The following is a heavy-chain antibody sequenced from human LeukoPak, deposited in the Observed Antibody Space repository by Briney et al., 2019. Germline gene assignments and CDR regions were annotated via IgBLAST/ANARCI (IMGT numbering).Heavy chain of an antibody. D-gene: IGHD3-10*01. CDR3: ARDSYQDYYGRFDP. CDR2: IWDDGNNK. CDR1: GFIFSNHG. Sequence: GGSLRLSCAASGFIFSNHGMHWVRQAPGKRLEWVAVIWDDGNNKRYANSVNGRFTISRDNSENTLYLQMNGLTAEDTAMYYCARDSYQDYYGRFDPWGQGTLVIVSS. V-gene: IGHV3-33*01. J-gene: IGHJ5*02.